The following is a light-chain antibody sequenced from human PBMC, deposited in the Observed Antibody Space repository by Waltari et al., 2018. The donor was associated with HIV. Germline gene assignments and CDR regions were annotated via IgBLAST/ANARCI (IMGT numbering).Light chain of an antibody. J-gene: IGKJ1*01. V-gene: IGKV3-15*01. CDR1: QSVSSN. Sequence: TVMTQPPATLSVSPGERVTLSCRASQSVSSNLAWYQQKRDQAPRLLIYGASTRATGLPARFSGSGSGTEFTLTISSLQSEDFAVYYCQQYNNWPRTFGQGTKVEI. CDR2: GAS. CDR3: QQYNNWPRT.